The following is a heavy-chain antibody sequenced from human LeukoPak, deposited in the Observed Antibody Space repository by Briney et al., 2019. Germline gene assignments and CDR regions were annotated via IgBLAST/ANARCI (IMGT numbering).Heavy chain of an antibody. D-gene: IGHD3-10*01. CDR2: ISGSGGRT. CDR3: AKGDFYGSGRDYYYYMDV. J-gene: IGHJ6*03. Sequence: PGGPLRLSCAASGFTFSRYGMSWVRQAPGKGLEWVSAISGSGGRTYYADSVKGRFTISRDNSKNTLYLQMNSLRAEDTAVYNCAKGDFYGSGRDYYYYMDVWGKGTTVTISS. V-gene: IGHV3-23*01. CDR1: GFTFSRYG.